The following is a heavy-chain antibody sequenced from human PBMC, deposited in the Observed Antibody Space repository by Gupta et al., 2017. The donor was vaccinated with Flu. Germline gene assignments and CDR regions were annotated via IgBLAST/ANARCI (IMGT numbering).Heavy chain of an antibody. J-gene: IGHJ4*02. CDR3: ARDDLSRITGTGGYLDY. CDR1: GGTFLSYA. CDR2: IIPIFGTA. D-gene: IGHD1-20*01. Sequence: QVQLVQSGAEVKKPGSSVKVSCKASGGTFLSYALSGVRQAPGKGLEWMGGIIPIFGTANYAQKFQGRFTITADKSTSKAYMELSSLRSEDTAVYYCARDDLSRITGTGGYLDYWGQGTLVTVYS. V-gene: IGHV1-69*06.